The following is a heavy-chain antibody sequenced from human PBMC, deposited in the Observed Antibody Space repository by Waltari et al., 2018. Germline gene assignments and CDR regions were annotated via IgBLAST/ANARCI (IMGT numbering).Heavy chain of an antibody. Sequence: EVQLLESGGGLVQPGGSLRLSCAASGFTFTHYAMNWVRQAPGKWLEWVSFISGSGCSTYYADSVKGRFTISRDNSKKTLYLQMNSLRGEDTAVYYCANLGAAMRVYSFDGLDVWGQGTTVTVSS. J-gene: IGHJ6*02. D-gene: IGHD2-2*01. CDR3: ANLGAAMRVYSFDGLDV. CDR2: ISGSGCST. V-gene: IGHV3-23*01. CDR1: GFTFTHYA.